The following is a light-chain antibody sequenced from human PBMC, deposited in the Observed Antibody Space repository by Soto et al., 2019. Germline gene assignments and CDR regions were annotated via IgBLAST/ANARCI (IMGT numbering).Light chain of an antibody. CDR1: TSNIESHP. CDR2: TNN. J-gene: IGLJ1*01. CDR3: ATWDDSRNGV. Sequence: QSVLTQPPSASGTPGPRITISCSGSTSNIESHPVNWFQQVPGAAPKLLITTNNQRPSGVPDRFSGSKSGASASLAISGLQSEDEATYYFATWDDSRNGVFGTGTKVNVL. V-gene: IGLV1-44*01.